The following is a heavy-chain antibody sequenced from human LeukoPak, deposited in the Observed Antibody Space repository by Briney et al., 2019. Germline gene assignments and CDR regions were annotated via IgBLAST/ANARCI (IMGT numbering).Heavy chain of an antibody. D-gene: IGHD6-19*01. V-gene: IGHV4-4*07. J-gene: IGHJ6*03. CDR3: ARVAVAGVGYYYYYYMDV. Sequence: PSETLSLTCTVSGGSISSYYWSRIRQPAGKGLEWIGRIYTSGSTNYNPSLKSRVTMSVDTSKNQFSLKLSSVTAADTAVYYCARVAVAGVGYYYYYYMDVWGKGTTVTVSS. CDR1: GGSISSYY. CDR2: IYTSGST.